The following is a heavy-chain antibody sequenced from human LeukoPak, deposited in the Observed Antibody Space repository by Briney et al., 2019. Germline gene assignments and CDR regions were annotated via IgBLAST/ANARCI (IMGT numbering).Heavy chain of an antibody. CDR3: ARPMVGATAVSDY. CDR2: IYYGGST. CDR1: GGSISSSSYY. J-gene: IGHJ4*02. D-gene: IGHD1-26*01. Sequence: SETLSLTCTVSGGSISSSSYYWDWIRQPPGKGLEWIGSIYYGGSTYYNPSLKSRVTISVDTSKNQFSLKLSSVTAADTAVYYCARPMVGATAVSDYWGQGILVTVSS. V-gene: IGHV4-39*01.